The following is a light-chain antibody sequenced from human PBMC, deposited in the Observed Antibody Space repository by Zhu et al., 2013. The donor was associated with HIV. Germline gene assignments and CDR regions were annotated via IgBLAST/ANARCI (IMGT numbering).Light chain of an antibody. CDR3: QQSYSIPCS. V-gene: IGKV1-5*03. J-gene: IGKJ2*04. CDR1: QSISSW. CDR2: KAS. Sequence: DIQMTQSPSTLSASVGDRVTITCRASQSISSWLAWYQQKPGKAPKLLIYKASSLESGVPSRFSGSGSGTEFTLTISSLQPDDFATYYCQQSYSIPCSFGRGPSWRSN.